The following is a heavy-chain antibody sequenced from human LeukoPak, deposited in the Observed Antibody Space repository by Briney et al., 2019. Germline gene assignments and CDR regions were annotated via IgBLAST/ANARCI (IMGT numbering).Heavy chain of an antibody. CDR1: GFTFSSYA. J-gene: IGHJ6*02. V-gene: IGHV3-21*01. CDR2: ISSSSSYI. D-gene: IGHD2-2*01. CDR3: DLHCSSSSCYLYGMDV. Sequence: GGSLRLSCAASGFTFSSYAMHWVRQAPGKGLEWVSSISSSSSYIYYADSVKGRFTISRDNAKNSLYLQMNSLRAEDTAVYYCDLHCSSSSCYLYGMDVWGQGTTVTVSS.